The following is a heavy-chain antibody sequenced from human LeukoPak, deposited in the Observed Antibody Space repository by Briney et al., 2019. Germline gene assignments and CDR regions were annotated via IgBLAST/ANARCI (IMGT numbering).Heavy chain of an antibody. CDR1: AFTFSSYA. CDR2: ISGSGITT. CDR3: AKDRTGYSDTSPDFDY. V-gene: IGHV3-23*01. Sequence: PGGSLRLSCAASAFTFSSYAMSWVRQAPGKGLEWVSSISGSGITTYYADSVKGRFTISRDNSKNTLYLQMNSLRAEDTAVYYCAKDRTGYSDTSPDFDYWVQGTLVTVSS. D-gene: IGHD3-22*01. J-gene: IGHJ4*02.